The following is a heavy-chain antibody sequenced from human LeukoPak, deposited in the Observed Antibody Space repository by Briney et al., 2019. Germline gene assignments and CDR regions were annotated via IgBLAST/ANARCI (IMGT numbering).Heavy chain of an antibody. CDR1: GFTFSSYA. V-gene: IGHV3-30-3*01. CDR2: ISYDGSNK. CDR3: ARDTSPI. J-gene: IGHJ3*02. Sequence: PGRSLRLSCAASGFTFSSYAMHWVRQAPGKGLEWVAVISYDGSNKYYADSVKGRFTISRDNSKNTLYLQMNSLRAEDTAVYYCARDTSPIWGQGTMVTVSS.